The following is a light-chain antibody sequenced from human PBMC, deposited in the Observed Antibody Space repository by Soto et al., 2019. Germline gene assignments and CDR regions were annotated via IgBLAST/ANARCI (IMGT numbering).Light chain of an antibody. V-gene: IGLV1-44*01. CDR1: GSNIGSNS. CDR3: ASWDNSLNGVT. Sequence: QSVLTQPPSASGTPGQRVTISCSGSGSNIGSNSVNWYQQLPGTAPKLLIYSNNQRPSGVPDRFSGSKSGTSASLVISGLQSENEADYYCASWDNSLNGVTFGGGTKVTVL. J-gene: IGLJ2*01. CDR2: SNN.